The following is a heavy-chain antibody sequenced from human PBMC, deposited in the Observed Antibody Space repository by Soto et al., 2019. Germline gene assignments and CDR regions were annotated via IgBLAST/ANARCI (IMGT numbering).Heavy chain of an antibody. CDR2: TYYRSKWYN. Sequence: PSQTLSLTCAISGDSVSSNSAAWNWIRQSPSRGLEWLGRTYYRSKWYNDYTVSVKSRITINPDTSKNQFSLQLNSVTPEDTAVYYCSREVVVAATPWFYYYYCMDVWGQGTTVTVSS. CDR3: SREVVVAATPWFYYYYCMDV. V-gene: IGHV6-1*01. D-gene: IGHD2-15*01. J-gene: IGHJ6*02. CDR1: GDSVSSNSAA.